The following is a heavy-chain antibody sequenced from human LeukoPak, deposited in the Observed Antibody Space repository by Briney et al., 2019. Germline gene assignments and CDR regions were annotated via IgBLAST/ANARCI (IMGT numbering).Heavy chain of an antibody. CDR3: ARVNYYDSSGYPLFDY. Sequence: ASVKVSCKASGYTFTGYYMHWVRQAPGQGLEWMGWINPNSGGTNYAQKFQGRVTMTRDTSISTAYMELSRLRSDDTAVYYCARVNYYDSSGYPLFDYWGQGTLVTVSP. J-gene: IGHJ4*02. V-gene: IGHV1-2*02. CDR1: GYTFTGYY. CDR2: INPNSGGT. D-gene: IGHD3-22*01.